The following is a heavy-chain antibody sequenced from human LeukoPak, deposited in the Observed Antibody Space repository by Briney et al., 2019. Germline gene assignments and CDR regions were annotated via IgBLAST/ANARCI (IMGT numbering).Heavy chain of an antibody. CDR3: ARASFDH. J-gene: IGHJ4*02. CDR1: GYTFVTYG. CDR2: ISTYNGNT. Sequence: ASVKVSCKASGYTFVTYGINWVRQAPGQGPEWIGWISTYNGNTKYSLKFQDRVTLTRDTSTTPAYMELKSLTSGDRAVYYCARASFDHWGQGTLVIVSS. V-gene: IGHV1-18*01.